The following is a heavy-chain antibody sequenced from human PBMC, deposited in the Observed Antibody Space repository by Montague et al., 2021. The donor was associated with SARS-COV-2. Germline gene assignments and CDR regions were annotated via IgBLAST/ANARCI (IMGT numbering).Heavy chain of an antibody. V-gene: IGHV4-39*01. D-gene: IGHD2-15*01. CDR3: ARHRRGGLVVAAPDWFDP. Sequence: SETLSLTCTVSGGSISSCGYYWGRMRQRPGLGLVWIVCIYFSASSYSYLSLQIPVSISVGTSKIPFSLRLRPVTSADTAVYYCARHRRGGLVVAAPDWFDPWGQGTLVTVSS. J-gene: IGHJ5*02. CDR1: GGSISSCGYY. CDR2: IYFSASS.